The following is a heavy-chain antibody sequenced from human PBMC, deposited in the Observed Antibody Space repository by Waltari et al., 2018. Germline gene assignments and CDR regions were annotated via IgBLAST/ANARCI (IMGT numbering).Heavy chain of an antibody. CDR2: INPNSGGT. V-gene: IGHV1-2*02. CDR3: ARVAHLPWELVGARYFDY. CDR1: GYTFTGYC. Sequence: QVQLVQSGAEVKKPGASVKVSCKPSGYTFTGYCMHLVRQAPGHGLEWMGWINPNSGGTNYAQKFQGRVTMTRDTSISTAYMELSRLRSDDTAVYYCARVAHLPWELVGARYFDYWGQGTLVTVSS. D-gene: IGHD1-26*01. J-gene: IGHJ4*02.